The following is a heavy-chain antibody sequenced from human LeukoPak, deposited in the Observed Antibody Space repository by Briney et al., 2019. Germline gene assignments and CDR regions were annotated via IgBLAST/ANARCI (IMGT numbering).Heavy chain of an antibody. CDR3: TRQVIGGYDY. J-gene: IGHJ4*02. Sequence: GPLRLSCAASGFTFSGSAMHWVRQASGKGLEWVGRIRSKANSYATAYAASVKGRFTVSRDDSKNTAYLQMNSLKTEDTAVYYCTRQVIGGYDYWGQGTLVTVSS. D-gene: IGHD3-22*01. V-gene: IGHV3-73*01. CDR2: IRSKANSYAT. CDR1: GFTFSGSA.